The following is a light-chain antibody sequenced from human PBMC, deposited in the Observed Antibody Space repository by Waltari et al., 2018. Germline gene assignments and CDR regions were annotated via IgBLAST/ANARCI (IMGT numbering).Light chain of an antibody. CDR1: QGISSY. Sequence: AIRITQSPSSLSASTGDRVTITCRASQGISSYLAWYQQKPGKAPKLLIYAASTLQSGVPSRFSGSGSGTDFILTISCLQSEDFATYYCQQYYSYPFTFGPGTKVDIK. CDR2: AAS. CDR3: QQYYSYPFT. J-gene: IGKJ3*01. V-gene: IGKV1-8*01.